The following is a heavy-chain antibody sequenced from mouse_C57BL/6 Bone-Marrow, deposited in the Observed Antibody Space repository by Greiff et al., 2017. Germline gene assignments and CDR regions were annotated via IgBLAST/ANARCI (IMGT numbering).Heavy chain of an antibody. D-gene: IGHD3-2*02. V-gene: IGHV1-55*01. CDR1: GYTFTSYW. J-gene: IGHJ4*01. CDR2: IYPGSGST. Sequence: QVQLQQSGAELVKPGASVKMSCKASGYTFTSYWITWVKQRPGQGLEWIGDIYPGSGSTNYNEKFKSKATLTVDTSSSTAYMQLSSLTSEDSAVYYCARGGSSGSYYYAMDYWGQGTSVTVSS. CDR3: ARGGSSGSYYYAMDY.